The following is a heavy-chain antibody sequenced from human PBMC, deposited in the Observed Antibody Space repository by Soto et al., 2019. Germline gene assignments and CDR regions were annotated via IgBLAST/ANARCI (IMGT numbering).Heavy chain of an antibody. D-gene: IGHD5-12*01. J-gene: IGHJ6*03. CDR3: ARESGGATATLSYYYFYMGV. CDR1: GDTFNDYY. V-gene: IGHV1-2*04. CDR2: INPNGGVT. Sequence: QVQLVQSGAEVKKPGASVTVSCRSSGDTFNDYYIHWVRQAPGQGLEWMGWINPNGGVTKYAQKFQGLVSMDRDTSIRTGYMHLSRLRSDDTGRYCCARESGGATATLSYYYFYMGVWGTGTTVTGS.